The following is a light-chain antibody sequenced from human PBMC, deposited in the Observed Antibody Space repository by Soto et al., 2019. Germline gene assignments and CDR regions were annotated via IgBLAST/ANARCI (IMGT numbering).Light chain of an antibody. CDR3: QYYNNWPPWT. CDR2: GAS. Sequence: EIVMTQSPATLSVSPGERATLSFRSSQSVSSTLAWYQQKPVQAPRLLIYGASTRATGIPARFSGSGSGTEFTLTISSLQSEDFAVYDCQYYNNWPPWTCGQGTKVEIK. V-gene: IGKV3-15*01. CDR1: QSVSST. J-gene: IGKJ1*01.